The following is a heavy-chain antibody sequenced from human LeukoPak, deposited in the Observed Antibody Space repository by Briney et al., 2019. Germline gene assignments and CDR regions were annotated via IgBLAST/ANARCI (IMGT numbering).Heavy chain of an antibody. CDR3: AKSFGETAAPDY. CDR2: ISYDGSNK. V-gene: IGHV3-30*18. D-gene: IGHD3-10*01. CDR1: GFTFSTYG. J-gene: IGHJ4*02. Sequence: QPGGSLRLSCAASGFTFSTYGMHWVRQAPGKGLEWVAIISYDGSNKYYADSVKGRFTISRDNSKNTLYLQMNSLRAEDTAVYYCAKSFGETAAPDYWGQGTLVTVSS.